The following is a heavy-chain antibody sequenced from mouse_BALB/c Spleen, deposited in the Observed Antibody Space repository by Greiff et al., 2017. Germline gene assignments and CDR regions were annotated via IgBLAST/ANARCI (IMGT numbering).Heavy chain of an antibody. V-gene: IGHV2-9*02. CDR3: ARDGRLRRDYYAMDY. Sequence: VMLVESGPGLVAPSQSLSITCTVSGFSLTSYGVHWVRQPPGKGLEWLGVIWAGGSTNYNSALMSRLSISKDNSKSQVFLKMNSLQTDDTAMYYCARDGRLRRDYYAMDYWGQGTSVTVSS. D-gene: IGHD2-4*01. CDR2: IWAGGST. J-gene: IGHJ4*01. CDR1: GFSLTSYG.